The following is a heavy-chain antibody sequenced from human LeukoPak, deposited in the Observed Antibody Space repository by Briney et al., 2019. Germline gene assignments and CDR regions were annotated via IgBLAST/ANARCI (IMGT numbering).Heavy chain of an antibody. Sequence: PGGSLRLSCAASGFTFGSYAMTWVRQAPGKGLEWVSGISASGGSTYYADSVKGRFTISRDNSKNTHYLQMNSLRAEDTGVYYCAKDGSAFPRYFDFWGQGTLVTVSS. CDR2: ISASGGST. V-gene: IGHV3-23*01. CDR3: AKDGSAFPRYFDF. D-gene: IGHD2-2*03. CDR1: GFTFGSYA. J-gene: IGHJ4*02.